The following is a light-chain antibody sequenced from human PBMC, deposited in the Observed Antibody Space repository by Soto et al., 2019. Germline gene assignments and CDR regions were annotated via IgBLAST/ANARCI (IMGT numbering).Light chain of an antibody. CDR3: QQRYNWPPIT. J-gene: IGKJ5*01. CDR2: GAS. CDR1: QSFSSSY. V-gene: IGKV3D-20*02. Sequence: EIVLTQSPGTLSLSPGERATLSCRASQSFSSSYLAWYQQKPGQAPRLLIYGASSRATGIPDRFSGSGSGTDFTLTISSLEPEDFAVYYCQQRYNWPPITFGQGTRLEIK.